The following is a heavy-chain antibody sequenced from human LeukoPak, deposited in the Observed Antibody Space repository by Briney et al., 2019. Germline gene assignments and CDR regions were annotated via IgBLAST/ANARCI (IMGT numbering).Heavy chain of an antibody. CDR1: GYTFTSYG. J-gene: IGHJ6*03. V-gene: IGHV1-18*01. Sequence: ASVKVSCKASGYTFTSYGISWVRQAPGQGLEWMGWISAYNGNTNYAQKLQGRVTMTTDTSTSTAYMELRSLRSDDTAVYYCARLPYSSSWYYYYYMDVRGKGTTVTVSS. CDR3: ARLPYSSSWYYYYYMDV. D-gene: IGHD6-13*01. CDR2: ISAYNGNT.